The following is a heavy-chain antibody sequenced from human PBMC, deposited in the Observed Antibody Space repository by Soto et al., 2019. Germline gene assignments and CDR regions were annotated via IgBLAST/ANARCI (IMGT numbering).Heavy chain of an antibody. J-gene: IGHJ4*02. CDR1: GYTFTSYG. Sequence: QVQLVQSGAEVKKPGASVKVSCKASGYTFTSYGISWVRQAPGQGLEWMGWISAYNGNKNYAQKLQGRVNMNTDTSTSTAYMELRSLRSDDTAVYYCAREGLRVYSYYYFDYWGQGTLVTVSS. V-gene: IGHV1-18*01. CDR2: ISAYNGNK. CDR3: AREGLRVYSYYYFDY. D-gene: IGHD1-26*01.